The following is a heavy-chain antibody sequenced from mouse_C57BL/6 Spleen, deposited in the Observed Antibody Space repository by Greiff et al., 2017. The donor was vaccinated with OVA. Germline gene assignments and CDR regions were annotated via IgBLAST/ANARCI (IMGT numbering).Heavy chain of an antibody. J-gene: IGHJ1*03. V-gene: IGHV1-39*01. CDR2: INPNYGTT. CDR3: ARGGTTGYGNSLWYFDV. CDR1: GYSFTDYN. Sequence: EVQLQESGPELVKPGASVKISCKASGYSFTDYNMNWVKQSNGKSLEWIGVINPNYGTTSYNQKFKGKATLTVDQSSSTAYMQLNSLTSEDSAVYYCARGGTTGYGNSLWYFDVWGTGTTVTVSS. D-gene: IGHD2-10*02.